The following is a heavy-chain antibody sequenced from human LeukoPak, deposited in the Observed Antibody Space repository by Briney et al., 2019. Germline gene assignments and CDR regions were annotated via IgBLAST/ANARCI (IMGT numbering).Heavy chain of an antibody. D-gene: IGHD5-24*01. J-gene: IGHJ3*02. Sequence: ASVKVSCKASGGTFSSYAISWVRQAPGQGLEWMGWINPNSGGTNYAQKFQGRVTMTRDTSISTAYMELSRLRSDDTAVYYCARGPKDGYNRGAFDIWGQGTMVTVSS. CDR2: INPNSGGT. CDR3: ARGPKDGYNRGAFDI. V-gene: IGHV1-2*02. CDR1: GGTFSSYA.